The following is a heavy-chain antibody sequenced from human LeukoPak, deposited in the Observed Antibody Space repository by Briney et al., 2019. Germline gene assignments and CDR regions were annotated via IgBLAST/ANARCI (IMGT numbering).Heavy chain of an antibody. V-gene: IGHV4-59*01. D-gene: IGHD1-26*01. Sequence: SETLSLTCTVSGGSISSYYWSWIRQPPGKGLEWIGYIYYSGSTNCNPSLKSRVTISVDTSKNQFSLKLSSVTAADTAVYYCARVRDSGSSDYWSQGTLVTVSS. CDR2: IYYSGST. J-gene: IGHJ4*02. CDR1: GGSISSYY. CDR3: ARVRDSGSSDY.